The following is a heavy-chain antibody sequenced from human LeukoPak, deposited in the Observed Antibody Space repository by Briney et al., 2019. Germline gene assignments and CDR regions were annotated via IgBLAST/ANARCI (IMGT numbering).Heavy chain of an antibody. V-gene: IGHV4-34*01. CDR1: GGSFSGYY. J-gene: IGHJ4*02. CDR3: ARSRAATNDY. D-gene: IGHD2-15*01. Sequence: SETLSLTCAVYGGSFSGYYWSWIRQPPGKGLEWIGEINHSGSTNYNPSLKSRVTISVDTSKNQFSLKLSSVTAADTAVYYCARSRAATNDYWGQGTLVTVSS. CDR2: INHSGST.